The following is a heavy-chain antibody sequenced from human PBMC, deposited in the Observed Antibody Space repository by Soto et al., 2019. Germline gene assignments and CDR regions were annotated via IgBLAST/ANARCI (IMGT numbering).Heavy chain of an antibody. Sequence: SETLSLTCTVSGGSIGNYYWSWVRQSPGKGLEFIGNFYHSGSTNYNPSLKSRVTISEDTSMNQFSLRLSSVTAADTAVYYCARLSVSRPGTYYYMDVCGTGTTVTVSS. J-gene: IGHJ6*03. CDR2: FYHSGST. D-gene: IGHD3-10*01. CDR3: ARLSVSRPGTYYYMDV. V-gene: IGHV4-59*08. CDR1: GGSIGNYY.